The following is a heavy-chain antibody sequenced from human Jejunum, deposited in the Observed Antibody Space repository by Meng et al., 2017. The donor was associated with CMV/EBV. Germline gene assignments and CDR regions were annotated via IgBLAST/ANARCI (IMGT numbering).Heavy chain of an antibody. CDR2: VSHDGSNE. J-gene: IGHJ4*02. CDR3: ARDPGVDF. CDR1: GFTFNSP. V-gene: IGHV3-30*04. D-gene: IGHD3-3*01. Sequence: CVTSGFTFNSPIHWVRQAPGKGLEWVAVVSHDGSNEHYADSVKGRFTISRDNSKNTLYLQMNSLRTEDTAVYYCARDPGVDFWGQGTLVTVSS.